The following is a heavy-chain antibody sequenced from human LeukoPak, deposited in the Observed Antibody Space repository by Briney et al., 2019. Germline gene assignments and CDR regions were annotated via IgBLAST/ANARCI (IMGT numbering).Heavy chain of an antibody. Sequence: ASVKVSCKASGYTFTGYYLHWVRQAPGQGLEWMGWIDPNSGGTSYAQKFQGRVTMTRDTSISTAYMELSSLRSDDTAVYYCARHPNLDYSGQGTLVTVPS. CDR3: ARHPNLDY. V-gene: IGHV1-2*02. CDR1: GYTFTGYY. CDR2: IDPNSGGT. J-gene: IGHJ4*02.